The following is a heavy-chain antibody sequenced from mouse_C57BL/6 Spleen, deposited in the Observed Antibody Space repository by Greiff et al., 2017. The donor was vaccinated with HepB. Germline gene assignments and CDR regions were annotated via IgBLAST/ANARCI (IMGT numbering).Heavy chain of an antibody. CDR3: ARDSSVYVYFDY. J-gene: IGHJ2*01. D-gene: IGHD3-2*02. V-gene: IGHV1-82*01. Sequence: VQLQQSGPELVKPGASVKISCKASGYAFSSSWMNWVKQRPGKGLEWIGRIYPGDGDTNYNGKFKGKATLTADKSSSTAYMQRSSLTSEDSAVYFCARDSSVYVYFDYWGQGTTLTVSS. CDR2: IYPGDGDT. CDR1: GYAFSSSW.